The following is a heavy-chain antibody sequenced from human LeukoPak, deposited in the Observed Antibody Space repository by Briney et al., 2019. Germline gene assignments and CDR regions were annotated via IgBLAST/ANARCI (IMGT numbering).Heavy chain of an antibody. CDR2: IYYSGST. CDR3: AGSDSSGYYNPSGNFDY. D-gene: IGHD3-22*01. J-gene: IGHJ4*02. V-gene: IGHV4-59*01. CDR1: GGSISSYY. Sequence: SETLSLTCTVSGGSISSYYWSWIRQPPGKGLEWIWYIYYSGSTNYNPSLKSRVTISVDTSKNQVSLKLSSVTAADTDVYYCAGSDSSGYYNPSGNFDYWGQGTLVTVSS.